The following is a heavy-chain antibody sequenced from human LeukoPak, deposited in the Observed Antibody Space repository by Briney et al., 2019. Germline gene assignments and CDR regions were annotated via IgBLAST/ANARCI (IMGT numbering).Heavy chain of an antibody. V-gene: IGHV3-23*01. Sequence: GGSLRLSCAASGFTFSSYAMSWVRQAPGKGLEWVSAISGSGGSTYYADSVKGRFTISRDNSKNTLYLQMNSLRAEDTAVYYCAREAGYYGSGTPSGDPWGQGTLVTVSS. CDR1: GFTFSSYA. J-gene: IGHJ5*02. CDR2: ISGSGGST. CDR3: AREAGYYGSGTPSGDP. D-gene: IGHD3-10*01.